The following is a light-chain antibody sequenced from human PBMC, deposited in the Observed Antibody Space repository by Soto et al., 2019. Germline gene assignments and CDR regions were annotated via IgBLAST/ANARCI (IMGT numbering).Light chain of an antibody. CDR1: QSISSW. CDR3: QQYDNGWT. J-gene: IGKJ1*01. Sequence: DIQMTQSPSTLSASVGDRVTITCRASQSISSWLAWYQQRPGKAPKLLIYKASSLESGAPSRFSGSGSGTEFTLTISSLQPDDFATYYCQQYDNGWTFGQGTKVEIK. CDR2: KAS. V-gene: IGKV1-5*03.